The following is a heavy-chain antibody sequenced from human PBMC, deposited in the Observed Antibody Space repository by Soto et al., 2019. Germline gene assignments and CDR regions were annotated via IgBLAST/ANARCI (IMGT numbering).Heavy chain of an antibody. CDR3: GGTIFGVVIR. J-gene: IGHJ4*02. CDR2: IRSKAYGGTT. V-gene: IGHV3-49*03. Sequence: GSLRLSCTASVFTCGDYAMSWFRQAPGKGLEWVGFIRSKAYGGTTEYAASVKGRFTISRDDSKSIAYLQMNSLKTEDTAVYYCGGTIFGVVIRWGQGTLVTVSS. D-gene: IGHD3-3*01. CDR1: VFTCGDYA.